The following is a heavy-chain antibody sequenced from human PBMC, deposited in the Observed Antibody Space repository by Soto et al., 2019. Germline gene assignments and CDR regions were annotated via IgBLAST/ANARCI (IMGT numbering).Heavy chain of an antibody. V-gene: IGHV3-53*01. Sequence: GGSLRLSCAASGFTVSSNYMSWVRQAPGKGLEWVSVIYSGGSTYYADSVKGRFTISRDNSKNTLYLQMNSLRAEDTAVYYCAREGLTAAAGYRDYWGQGTLVTVSS. CDR2: IYSGGST. D-gene: IGHD6-13*01. CDR1: GFTVSSNY. CDR3: AREGLTAAAGYRDY. J-gene: IGHJ4*02.